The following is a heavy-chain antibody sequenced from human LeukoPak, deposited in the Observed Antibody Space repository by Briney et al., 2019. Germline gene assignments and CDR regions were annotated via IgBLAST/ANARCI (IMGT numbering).Heavy chain of an antibody. Sequence: ASVKVSCKASGYTFTGYYMHWLRQAPGQGLEWMGWINPNSGGTNYAQKFQGRVTMTRDTSISTAYMELSRLRSDDTAVYYCARDPTRRDYYYYMDVWGKGTTVTVSS. CDR3: ARDPTRRDYYYYMDV. J-gene: IGHJ6*03. V-gene: IGHV1-2*02. CDR2: INPNSGGT. D-gene: IGHD2-2*01. CDR1: GYTFTGYY.